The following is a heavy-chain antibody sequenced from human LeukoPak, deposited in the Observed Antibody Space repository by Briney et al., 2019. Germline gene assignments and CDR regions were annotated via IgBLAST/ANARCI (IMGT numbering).Heavy chain of an antibody. Sequence: GGSLRLSCAASGFTFSDYGMTWVRQAPGKGLEWVSTISDGGSITYYADSVKGRFTISRDNSKNTLYLQMNSLRAEDTAVYYCARRAGAYSQPYDYWGQGTLVTVSS. CDR3: ARRAGAYSQPYDY. J-gene: IGHJ4*02. V-gene: IGHV3-23*01. CDR1: GFTFSDYG. CDR2: ISDGGSIT. D-gene: IGHD4/OR15-4a*01.